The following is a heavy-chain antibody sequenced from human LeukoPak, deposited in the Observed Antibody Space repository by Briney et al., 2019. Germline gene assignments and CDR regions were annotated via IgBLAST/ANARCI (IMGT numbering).Heavy chain of an antibody. CDR3: ARAAGSGLIDY. D-gene: IGHD6-19*01. CDR2: IYHSGST. CDR1: GGSISSSNW. J-gene: IGHJ4*02. V-gene: IGHV4-4*02. Sequence: SGTLSLTCAVSGGSISSSNWWSWVRQPPGKGLEWIGEIYHSGSTNYNPSLKSRVTISLDTSKNQFSLKLNSVTAADTAVYFCARAAGSGLIDYWGQGILVTVSS.